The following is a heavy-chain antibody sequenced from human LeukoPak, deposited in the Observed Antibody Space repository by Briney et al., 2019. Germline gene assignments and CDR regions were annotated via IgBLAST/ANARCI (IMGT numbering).Heavy chain of an antibody. D-gene: IGHD2-15*01. CDR3: ARVRGLLEGWFDP. CDR2: IIPILGIA. V-gene: IGHV1-69*04. Sequence: ASVKVSCKASGGTFSSYAISWVRQAPGQGLEWMGRIIPILGIANYAQKLQGRVTMTTDTSTSTAYMELRSLRSDDTAVYYCARVRGLLEGWFDPWGQGTLVTVSS. J-gene: IGHJ5*02. CDR1: GGTFSSYA.